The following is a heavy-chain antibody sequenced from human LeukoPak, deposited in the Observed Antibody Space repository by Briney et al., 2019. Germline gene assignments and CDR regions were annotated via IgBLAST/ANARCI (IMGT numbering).Heavy chain of an antibody. CDR2: ISGSGGST. V-gene: IGHV3-23*01. J-gene: IGHJ3*02. Sequence: GGSLRLSCAASGFTFSSYAMSWVRQAPGKGLEWASAISGSGGSTYYADSVKGRFTISRDNSKNTLYLQMNSLRAEDTAVYYCARQLDDRSSWFEDAFDIWGQGTMVTVSS. CDR1: GFTFSSYA. D-gene: IGHD6-13*01. CDR3: ARQLDDRSSWFEDAFDI.